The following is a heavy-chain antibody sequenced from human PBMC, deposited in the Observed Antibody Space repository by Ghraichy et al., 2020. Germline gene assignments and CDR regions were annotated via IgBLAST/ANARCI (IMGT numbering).Heavy chain of an antibody. Sequence: ASVKVSCKASGYIFTSYYMHWVRQAPGQGPEWMGVINPSGGSTSYAQKFQGRVTMTRDTSTSTIYLELSSLTSEDTAVYYCARGDLVNSRWYPLDYWGQGTLVSVSS. CDR1: GYIFTSYY. V-gene: IGHV1-46*01. D-gene: IGHD6-13*01. CDR2: INPSGGST. J-gene: IGHJ4*02. CDR3: ARGDLVNSRWYPLDY.